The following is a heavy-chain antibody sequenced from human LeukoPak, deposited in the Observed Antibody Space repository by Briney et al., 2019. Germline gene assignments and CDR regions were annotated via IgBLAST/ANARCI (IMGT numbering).Heavy chain of an antibody. CDR1: GGSFSGYF. CDR2: INHSGSA. V-gene: IGHV4-34*01. J-gene: IGHJ4*02. CDR3: ASSPVGATDY. Sequence: PSETLSLTCAVYGGSFSGYFWSWIRQPPGKGLEWIGEINHSGSANYNPSLKSRVTMSVDTSKNQFSLRLRSVTAADTAVYYCASSPVGATDYWGQGTLVTVSS. D-gene: IGHD1-26*01.